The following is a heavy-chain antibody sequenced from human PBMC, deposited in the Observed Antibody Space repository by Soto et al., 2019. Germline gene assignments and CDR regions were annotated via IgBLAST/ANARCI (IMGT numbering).Heavy chain of an antibody. V-gene: IGHV4-34*01. CDR1: GGSFSGYY. CDR3: ARGDYYYYGMDV. J-gene: IGHJ6*02. CDR2: INHSGST. Sequence: SETLSLTCAVYGGSFSGYYWSWIRQPPGKGLEWIGEINHSGSTNYNPSLKSRVTISVDTSKNQFSLKLSSVTAADTAVYYCARGDYYYYGMDVWGQGTTVTVSS.